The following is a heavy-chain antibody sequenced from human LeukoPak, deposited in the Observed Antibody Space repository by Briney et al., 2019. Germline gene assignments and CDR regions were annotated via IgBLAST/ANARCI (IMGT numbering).Heavy chain of an antibody. J-gene: IGHJ3*02. CDR1: GFTVSSNY. Sequence: PGGSLRLSCAASGFTVSSNYMSWVRQAPGKGLEWVSVIYSGGSTYYADSVKGRFTISRDNSKNTLYLQMNSPRADDTAVYYCAKDWPSEWQQLPDYDAFDIWGQGTMVTVSS. D-gene: IGHD6-13*01. CDR2: IYSGGST. CDR3: AKDWPSEWQQLPDYDAFDI. V-gene: IGHV3-53*01.